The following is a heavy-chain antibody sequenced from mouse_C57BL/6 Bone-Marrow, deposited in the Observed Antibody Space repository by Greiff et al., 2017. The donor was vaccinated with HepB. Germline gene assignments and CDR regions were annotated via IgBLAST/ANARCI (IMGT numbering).Heavy chain of an antibody. CDR1: GFTFSSYG. Sequence: EVKLVESGGDLVKPGGSLKLSCAASGFTFSSYGMSWVRQTPDKRLEWVATISSGGSYTYYPDSVKGRFTISRDNAKNTMYLQMSSLKSEDTAMYYCARQGYYYGSSYGAYWGRGTLVTVTA. V-gene: IGHV5-6*02. J-gene: IGHJ3*01. CDR2: ISSGGSYT. CDR3: ARQGYYYGSSYGAY. D-gene: IGHD1-1*01.